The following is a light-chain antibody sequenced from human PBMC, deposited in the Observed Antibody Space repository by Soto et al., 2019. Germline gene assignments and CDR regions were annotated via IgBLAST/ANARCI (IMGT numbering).Light chain of an antibody. Sequence: EIVLTQSPGTLSLSPGERATLSCRASQSVSSIYLAWYQHKPGQAPRLLIYGASSRATGIPDRFSGSGSGRDFTLTISRLEPEDFVVYYCHQYGSSSWTFGRGTPVEIK. V-gene: IGKV3-20*01. CDR3: HQYGSSSWT. J-gene: IGKJ1*01. CDR2: GAS. CDR1: QSVSSIY.